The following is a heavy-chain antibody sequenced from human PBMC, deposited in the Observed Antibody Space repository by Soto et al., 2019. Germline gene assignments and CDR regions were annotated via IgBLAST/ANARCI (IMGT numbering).Heavy chain of an antibody. J-gene: IGHJ4*02. D-gene: IGHD6-19*01. Sequence: PGGSLRLSCAASGFTFSSYAMNWVRMTQEKGLEGVSSISITSSYTHYSDSVKGRFTISRDSANNSLFLQMNSLRAEATATYYCARDLALAGNYWGQGVLVTVSS. V-gene: IGHV3-21*01. CDR2: ISITSSYT. CDR1: GFTFSSYA. CDR3: ARDLALAGNY.